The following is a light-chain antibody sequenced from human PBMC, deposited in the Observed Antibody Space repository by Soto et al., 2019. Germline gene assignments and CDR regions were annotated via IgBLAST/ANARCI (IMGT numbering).Light chain of an antibody. J-gene: IGLJ2*01. CDR2: ETT. Sequence: QSALTQPASVSGSPGQSITISCTGTSSDVGSYNLVSWYQQHPGKAPKLMIYETTKRPSGVSNRFSASKSGNTASLTISGLQAEDEADYYCCSYAGGTTLVFGGGTKVTVL. CDR3: CSYAGGTTLV. V-gene: IGLV2-23*01. CDR1: SSDVGSYNL.